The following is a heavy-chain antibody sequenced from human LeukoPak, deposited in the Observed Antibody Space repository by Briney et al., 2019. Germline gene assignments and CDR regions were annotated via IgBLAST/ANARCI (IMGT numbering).Heavy chain of an antibody. CDR1: GYTFTGYY. D-gene: IGHD3-10*01. J-gene: IGHJ6*03. CDR2: INPNSGGT. Sequence: ASVKVSCKASGYTFTGYYMHWVRQAAGQGLEWMGWINPNSGGTNYAQKFQGRVTMTRDTSISTAYMELSRLRSDDTAVYYCARAFITMVRGVITYMDVWGKGTTVTVSS. V-gene: IGHV1-2*02. CDR3: ARAFITMVRGVITYMDV.